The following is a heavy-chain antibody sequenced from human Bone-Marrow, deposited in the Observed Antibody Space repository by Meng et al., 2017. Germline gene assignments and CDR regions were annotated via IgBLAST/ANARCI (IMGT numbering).Heavy chain of an antibody. V-gene: IGHV1-2*06. Sequence: ASVKVSCKASGYTFTGYYMHWVRQAPGQGLEWMGRINPNSGGTNYAQKFQGRVTMTRDTSISTAYMELSRLRSDDTAVYYCATETGYSSGWYDHYWGQGTLVTVSS. J-gene: IGHJ4*02. CDR2: INPNSGGT. D-gene: IGHD6-19*01. CDR1: GYTFTGYY. CDR3: ATETGYSSGWYDHY.